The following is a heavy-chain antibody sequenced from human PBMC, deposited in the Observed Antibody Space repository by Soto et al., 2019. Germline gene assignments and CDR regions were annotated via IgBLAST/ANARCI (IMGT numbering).Heavy chain of an antibody. J-gene: IGHJ4*02. V-gene: IGHV3-23*01. CDR2: ISGSGGST. CDR3: AKLTSPQTIVVGIDY. Sequence: GGSLRLSWAASGFTFSSYAMSWIRQAPGKGLEWVSAISGSGGSTYYADSVKGRFTISRDNSKNTLYLQMNSLRAEDTAVYYCAKLTSPQTIVVGIDYWGQGTLVTVSS. D-gene: IGHD3-22*01. CDR1: GFTFSSYA.